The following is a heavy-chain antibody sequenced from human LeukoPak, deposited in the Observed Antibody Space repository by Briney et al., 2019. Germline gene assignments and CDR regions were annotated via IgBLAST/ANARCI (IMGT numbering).Heavy chain of an antibody. CDR3: ARGLVVVAATYPMDV. Sequence: PSETLSLTCTVSGGSISSSSYYWGWIRQPPGKGLEWIGSIYYSGSTYYNPSLKSRVTISVDTSKNQFSLKLSSVTAADTAVYYCARGLVVVAATYPMDVWGKGTTVTVSS. V-gene: IGHV4-39*07. CDR1: GGSISSSSYY. D-gene: IGHD2-15*01. J-gene: IGHJ6*03. CDR2: IYYSGST.